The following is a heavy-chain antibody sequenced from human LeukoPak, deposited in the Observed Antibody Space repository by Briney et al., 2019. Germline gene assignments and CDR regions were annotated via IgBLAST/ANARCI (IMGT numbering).Heavy chain of an antibody. CDR3: ARGTSRGWLQIEGYDY. V-gene: IGHV4-4*07. CDR2: IYTSGST. J-gene: IGHJ4*02. Sequence: SETLSLTCTVSGGSISSYYWSWIRQPAGKGLEWIGRIYTSGSTNYNPSLKSRVTMSVDTSKNQFSPKLSSVTAADTAVYYCARGTSRGWLQIEGYDYWGQGTLVTVSS. D-gene: IGHD5-24*01. CDR1: GGSISSYY.